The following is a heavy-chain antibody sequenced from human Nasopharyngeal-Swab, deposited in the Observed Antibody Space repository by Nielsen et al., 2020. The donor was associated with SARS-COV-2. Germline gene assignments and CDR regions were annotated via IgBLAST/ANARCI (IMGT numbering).Heavy chain of an antibody. Sequence: SCAASGFVFSTYWMHWVRQAPGKGLEWVAVIWYDGSNKYYADSVKGRFTISRDNSKNTLYLQMNSLRAEDTAVYYCARDDDYYMDVWDKGTTVTVSS. CDR1: GFVFSTYW. CDR2: IWYDGSNK. V-gene: IGHV3-33*01. CDR3: ARDDDYYMDV. J-gene: IGHJ6*03.